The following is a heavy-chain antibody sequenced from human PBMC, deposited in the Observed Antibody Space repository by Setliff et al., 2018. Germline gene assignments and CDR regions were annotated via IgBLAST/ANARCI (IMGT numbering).Heavy chain of an antibody. D-gene: IGHD3-9*01. V-gene: IGHV4-38-2*02. CDR3: ARDSHPLRYFL. CDR2: IYHSGST. Sequence: SETLSLTCTVSGYSISSGYFWGWIRQPPGKGLEWIGSIYHSGSTYYNPSLRSRVTISVDTSKNQFSLKLSSVTAADTAVYCCARDSHPLRYFLGGQGTLVTVSS. J-gene: IGHJ4*02. CDR1: GYSISSGYF.